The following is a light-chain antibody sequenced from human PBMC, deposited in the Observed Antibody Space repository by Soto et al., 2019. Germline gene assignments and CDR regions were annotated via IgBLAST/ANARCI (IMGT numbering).Light chain of an antibody. Sequence: EIVLTQSPRTLSVSPGERATLSCGASESVSANLAWYXQKXXQAPSLLIYGASTRASGIPGRFSGRRSGTELTLTISSLQSEDFRVYYCQQYHNWVTFAGGTKVDIK. CDR1: ESVSAN. J-gene: IGKJ4*01. CDR3: QQYHNWVT. V-gene: IGKV3-15*01. CDR2: GAS.